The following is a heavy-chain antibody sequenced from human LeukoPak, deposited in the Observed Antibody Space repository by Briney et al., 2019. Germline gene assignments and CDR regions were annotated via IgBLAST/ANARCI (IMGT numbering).Heavy chain of an antibody. D-gene: IGHD6-13*01. Sequence: SETLSLTCTVSGGSISSSSYYWGWIRQPPGKGLEWIGSIYYSGSTYYNPSLKSRVTISVDTSKNQFSLKLSSVTAADTAVYYCATTPGIGSSWPSYYYYGMDVWGPGTTVTVSS. J-gene: IGHJ6*02. CDR1: GGSISSSSYY. V-gene: IGHV4-39*01. CDR2: IYYSGST. CDR3: ATTPGIGSSWPSYYYYGMDV.